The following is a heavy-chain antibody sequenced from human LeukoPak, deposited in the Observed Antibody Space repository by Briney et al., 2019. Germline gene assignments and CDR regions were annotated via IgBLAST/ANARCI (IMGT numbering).Heavy chain of an antibody. CDR2: ISGSGGST. CDR3: AKGKVSDS. V-gene: IGHV3-23*01. D-gene: IGHD3-10*01. Sequence: GGALRLSCAASGFTFSSYAMSWVRQTPGKGLEWVSAISGSGGSTYYADSVEGRFTISRDNSNNTLYLQMNSLRAEDTAVYYCAKGKVSDSWGQGTLVTVSS. J-gene: IGHJ4*02. CDR1: GFTFSSYA.